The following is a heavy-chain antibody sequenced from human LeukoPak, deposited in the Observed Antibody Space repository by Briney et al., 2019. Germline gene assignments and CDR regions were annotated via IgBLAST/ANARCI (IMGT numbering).Heavy chain of an antibody. CDR3: ASTAAAASTYYYYGMDV. CDR1: GYTFTSYD. CDR2: MNPNSGNT. Sequence: ASVKVSCKASGYTFTSYDINWVRQATGQGLEWMGWMNPNSGNTGYAQKFQGRVTMTRNTSISTAYMELSSLRSEDTAVYYCASTAAAASTYYYYGMDVWGQGTTVTVSS. J-gene: IGHJ6*02. V-gene: IGHV1-8*01. D-gene: IGHD6-13*01.